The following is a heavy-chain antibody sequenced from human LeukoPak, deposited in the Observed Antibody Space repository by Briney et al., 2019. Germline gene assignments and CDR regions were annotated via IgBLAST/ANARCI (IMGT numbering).Heavy chain of an antibody. Sequence: GGSLRLSCAASGFTFSSYAMSWVRQAPGKGLEWVSAISGSGGSTYYADSVKGRFTISRDNSKNTLYLQMNSLRAEDTAVYYCARDPYCSGGSCTRWFDPWGQGTLVTVSS. V-gene: IGHV3-23*01. D-gene: IGHD2-15*01. CDR3: ARDPYCSGGSCTRWFDP. CDR1: GFTFSSYA. J-gene: IGHJ5*02. CDR2: ISGSGGST.